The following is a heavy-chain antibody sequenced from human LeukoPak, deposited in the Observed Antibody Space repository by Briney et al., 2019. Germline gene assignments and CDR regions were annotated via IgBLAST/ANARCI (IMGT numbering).Heavy chain of an antibody. V-gene: IGHV1-69*05. CDR2: IIPIFGTA. Sequence: ASVKVSFKASGGTFSSYAISWVRQAPGQGLEWMGRIIPIFGTANYAQKFQGRVTITTDESTSTAYMELSSLRSEDRAVYYCARDRESGSYYEGSDYWGQGTLVTVSS. J-gene: IGHJ4*02. CDR3: ARDRESGSYYEGSDY. D-gene: IGHD1-26*01. CDR1: GGTFSSYA.